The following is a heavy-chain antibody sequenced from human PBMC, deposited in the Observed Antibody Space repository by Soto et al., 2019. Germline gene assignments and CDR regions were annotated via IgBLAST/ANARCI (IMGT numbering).Heavy chain of an antibody. V-gene: IGHV4-31*03. CDR3: ARGVLH. CDR1: GGSISSGGYS. J-gene: IGHJ4*02. CDR2: IFYSGST. Sequence: QVQLQESGPGLVKPSQTLSLTCTVSGGSISSGGYSWSWIRKHPGKGLEWIGYIFYSGSTSYNPSLKSRVTISVDTSKNKFSLKVSSVTAADTAVYYCARGVLHWGQGTLVTVSS.